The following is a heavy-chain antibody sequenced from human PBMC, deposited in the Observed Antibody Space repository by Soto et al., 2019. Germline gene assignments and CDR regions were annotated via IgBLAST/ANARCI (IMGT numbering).Heavy chain of an antibody. D-gene: IGHD3-22*01. V-gene: IGHV3-33*01. CDR1: GFRFSSYG. CDR2: IWYDGRKK. J-gene: IGHJ4*02. Sequence: QVQLVESGGGVVQPGRSLRLSCAASGFRFSSYGMNWVRQSPGKGLEWVAVIWYDGRKKFYGNSVKGRFTISRDNSRNTLYLQMNSLRDEDTAVYYCATEGKDDSVKGGFDNWGQGTLVTVSS. CDR3: ATEGKDDSVKGGFDN.